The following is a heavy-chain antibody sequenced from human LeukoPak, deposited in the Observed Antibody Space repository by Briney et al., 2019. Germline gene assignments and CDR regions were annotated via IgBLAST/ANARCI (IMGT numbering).Heavy chain of an antibody. D-gene: IGHD1-26*01. CDR2: IYPGDSDT. CDR3: ARRGQWELWDY. J-gene: IGHJ4*02. Sequence: GESLKISCQGSGYSFTSYWIGWVRQMPGKGREWMGIIYPGDSDTRYSPSFQGQVTISADKSTSTAYMQWSSLKASDTAMYYCARRGQWELWDYWGQGTLVTVSS. CDR1: GYSFTSYW. V-gene: IGHV5-51*01.